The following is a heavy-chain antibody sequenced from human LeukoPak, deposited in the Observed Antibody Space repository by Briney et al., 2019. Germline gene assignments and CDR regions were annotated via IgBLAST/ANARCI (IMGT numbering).Heavy chain of an antibody. J-gene: IGHJ4*02. V-gene: IGHV4-59*01. Sequence: SETLSLTCAVYGGSFSNYYWSWIRQPPGKGLEWIGYIHSSGNTNYNPSLESRVTISVDTSKNQFSLRLSSVTAADAAVYYCARSRDFNDRGGFDSWGQGTQVTVSS. CDR3: ARSRDFNDRGGFDS. D-gene: IGHD3-22*01. CDR2: IHSSGNT. CDR1: GGSFSNYY.